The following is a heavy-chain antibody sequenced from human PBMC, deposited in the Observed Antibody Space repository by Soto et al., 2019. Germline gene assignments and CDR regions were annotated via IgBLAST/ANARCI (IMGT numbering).Heavy chain of an antibody. Sequence: APVKVSCKACGYTFTSYAINWVRQATGQGLEWMGWMNPNSGNTGYAQKCQGRVTMTRNTSISTAYMELSSLRSEDTAVYYCARGPSRVYGMDVWGQGTTVTVSS. CDR1: GYTFTSYA. CDR2: MNPNSGNT. CDR3: ARGPSRVYGMDV. J-gene: IGHJ6*02. V-gene: IGHV1-8*02.